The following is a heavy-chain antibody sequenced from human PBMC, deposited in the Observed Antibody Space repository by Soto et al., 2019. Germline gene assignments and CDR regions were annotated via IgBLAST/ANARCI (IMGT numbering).Heavy chain of an antibody. CDR1: GGSFSGYQ. CDR3: ARGLILWFGELSRRGVYYYYMDV. J-gene: IGHJ6*03. V-gene: IGHV4-34*01. CDR2: INDSGNI. D-gene: IGHD3-10*01. Sequence: QVQLQQWGAGLLKPSETLSLTCAVYGGSFSGYQWSWIRQTPGKGLEWIGEINDSGNINYNPSLKSRVTILVDTAKKQISLKLSSVTAADTAVYYCARGLILWFGELSRRGVYYYYMDVWGTGTTVTVSS.